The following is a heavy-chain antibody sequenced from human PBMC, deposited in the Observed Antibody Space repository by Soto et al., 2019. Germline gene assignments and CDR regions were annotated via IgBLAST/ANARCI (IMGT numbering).Heavy chain of an antibody. J-gene: IGHJ4*02. CDR1: GNNVSTNSAG. Sequence: SATLSLTCVISGNNVSTNSAGWNWIRQSPSRGLEWLGRTYYRSKWNNDYAASVKGRITVNPDTSKNQFSLQLNSVTPEDTGVYYCARNSWNAPPAFDFWGQGIQVTVSS. D-gene: IGHD1-1*01. CDR2: TYYRSKWNN. V-gene: IGHV6-1*01. CDR3: ARNSWNAPPAFDF.